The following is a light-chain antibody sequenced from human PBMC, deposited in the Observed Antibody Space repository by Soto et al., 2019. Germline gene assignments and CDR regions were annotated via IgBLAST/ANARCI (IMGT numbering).Light chain of an antibody. J-gene: IGKJ5*01. V-gene: IGKV3-20*01. CDR3: QQYGSSPPGT. Sequence: EIVLTQSPGTLSLSPGERATLSCRASQSVSSSYLAWYQQKPGQAPRLLTYGASRRATGIPDRFSVSGSRTDFTLTITRQAPEDFAVYYCQQYGSSPPGTFGQGTQQEIK. CDR2: GAS. CDR1: QSVSSSY.